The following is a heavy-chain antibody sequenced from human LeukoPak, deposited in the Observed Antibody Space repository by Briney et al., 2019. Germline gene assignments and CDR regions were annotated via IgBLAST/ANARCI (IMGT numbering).Heavy chain of an antibody. V-gene: IGHV3-23*01. CDR2: LGISGGYT. Sequence: PGGSLRLSCVASGFTLSNYAMSWVRQAPGKGLEWVSSLGISGGYTWYAGSVKGRFTISRDNSKNTLYLQMNSLRAEDTAVYYCAKEQRDYGDYFNAFDIWGQGTMVTVSS. J-gene: IGHJ3*02. CDR3: AKEQRDYGDYFNAFDI. CDR1: GFTLSNYA. D-gene: IGHD4-17*01.